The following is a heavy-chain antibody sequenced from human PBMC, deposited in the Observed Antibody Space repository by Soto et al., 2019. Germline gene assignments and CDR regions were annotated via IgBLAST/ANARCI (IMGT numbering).Heavy chain of an antibody. V-gene: IGHV1-69*13. Sequence: ASVKVSCKASGGTFSSYAISWVRQAPGQGLEWMGGIIPIFGTANYAQKFQGRVTITADESTSTAYMELSSLRSEDTAVYYCARVSLRVVTGTTDYYYYGMDVWGQGTTVTVSS. CDR3: ARVSLRVVTGTTDYYYYGMDV. CDR1: GGTFSSYA. CDR2: IIPIFGTA. D-gene: IGHD1-7*01. J-gene: IGHJ6*02.